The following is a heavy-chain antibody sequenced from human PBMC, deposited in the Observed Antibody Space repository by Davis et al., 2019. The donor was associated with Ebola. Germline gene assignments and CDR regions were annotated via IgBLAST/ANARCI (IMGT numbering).Heavy chain of an antibody. J-gene: IGHJ5*02. Sequence: GESLKISCAASGFTFSSYGMHWVRQAPGKGLEWVAFIRYDGSNKYYADSVKCRFTISRDNSKNTLYLQMNSLRAEDTAVYYCARAGRYCSSTSCYFGWFDPWGQGTLVTVSS. V-gene: IGHV3-30*02. CDR2: IRYDGSNK. CDR3: ARAGRYCSSTSCYFGWFDP. D-gene: IGHD2-2*01. CDR1: GFTFSSYG.